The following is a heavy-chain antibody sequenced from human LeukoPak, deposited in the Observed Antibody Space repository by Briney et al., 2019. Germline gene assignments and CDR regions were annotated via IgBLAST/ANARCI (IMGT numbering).Heavy chain of an antibody. Sequence: GGSLRLSCAASGFTFSNYWMHWVRQAPGKGLVWVSRINSDGSTTTYADSVKGRFTISRDNAKNRLYLQMNSLRAEDTAVYYCAREGGLYLFDYWGQGTLVTVSS. CDR1: GFTFSNYW. CDR2: INSDGSTT. CDR3: AREGGLYLFDY. V-gene: IGHV3-74*01. J-gene: IGHJ4*02. D-gene: IGHD2-8*01.